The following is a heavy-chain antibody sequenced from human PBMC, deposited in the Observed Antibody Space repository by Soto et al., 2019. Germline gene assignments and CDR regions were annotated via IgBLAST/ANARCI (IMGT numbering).Heavy chain of an antibody. J-gene: IGHJ6*02. CDR2: IWYDGSNK. CDR1: GFTFSSYG. D-gene: IGHD4-4*01. V-gene: IGHV3-33*01. CDR3: ARDSLTVTTEYYYYGMDV. Sequence: VQLVESGGGLVKPGGSLRLSCAASGFTFSSYGMHWVHQAPGKGLEWVAVIWYDGSNKYYADSVKGRFTISRDNSKNTLYLQMNSLRAEDTAVYYCARDSLTVTTEYYYYGMDVWGQGTTVTVSS.